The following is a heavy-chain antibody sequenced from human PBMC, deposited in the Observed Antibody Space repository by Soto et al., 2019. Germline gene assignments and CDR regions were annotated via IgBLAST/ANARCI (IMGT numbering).Heavy chain of an antibody. Sequence: ASVKVSCKASGYTFTSYGISWVRQAPGQGLEWMGWISAYNGNTNYAQKLQGRVTMTTDTPTSTAYMELRSLRSDDTAVYYCARVSIVATTNYYYYGMDVWGQGTTVTVSS. J-gene: IGHJ6*02. D-gene: IGHD5-12*01. CDR2: ISAYNGNT. CDR3: ARVSIVATTNYYYYGMDV. V-gene: IGHV1-18*01. CDR1: GYTFTSYG.